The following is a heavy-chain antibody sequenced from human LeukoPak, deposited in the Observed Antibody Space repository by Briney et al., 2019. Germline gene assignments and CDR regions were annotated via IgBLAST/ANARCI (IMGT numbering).Heavy chain of an antibody. J-gene: IGHJ3*02. CDR2: IYYSGST. V-gene: IGHV4-59*08. D-gene: IGHD2-21*02. CDR3: ARHMSYCGGDCYSLWDDAFDI. Sequence: SETLSLTCTVSGGSISSYYWSWIRQPPGKGLEWIGYIYYSGSTNYNPSLKSRVTISVDTSENQFSLKLSSVTAADTAVYYCARHMSYCGGDCYSLWDDAFDIWGQGTMVTVSS. CDR1: GGSISSYY.